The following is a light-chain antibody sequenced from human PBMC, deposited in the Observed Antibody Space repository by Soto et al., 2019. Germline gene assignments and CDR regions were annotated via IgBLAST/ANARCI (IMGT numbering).Light chain of an antibody. V-gene: IGLV2-14*01. CDR3: SSFTSRHTYV. CDR1: SSDIGGYNY. J-gene: IGLJ1*01. CDR2: DVS. Sequence: QSALTQPASVSGSPGQSTTISCTGTSSDIGGYNYVSWYQQLPGEAPKLIIYDVSDRPSGVSTRFSGSKSGNTASLTISGLQAEEDGDYYCSSFTSRHTYVFGTGTKVTVL.